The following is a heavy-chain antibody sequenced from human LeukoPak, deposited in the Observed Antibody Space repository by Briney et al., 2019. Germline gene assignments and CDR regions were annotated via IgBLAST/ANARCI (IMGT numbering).Heavy chain of an antibody. V-gene: IGHV4-59*01. CDR2: VSDTGST. J-gene: IGHJ4*01. CDR1: GGSINSYY. D-gene: IGHD4-11*01. CDR3: ARTTTTFDD. Sequence: SEXXXXXCTVSGGSINSYYWSWLRQPPGKGLKWIGYVSDTGSTNYNPSLKSRVTISVDTSKNQFYLKLTSVTAADTAAYYCARTTTTFDDWGHGTLVTVSS.